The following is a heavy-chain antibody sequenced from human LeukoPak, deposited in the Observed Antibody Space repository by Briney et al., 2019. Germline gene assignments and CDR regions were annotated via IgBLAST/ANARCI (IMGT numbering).Heavy chain of an antibody. J-gene: IGHJ4*02. CDR1: GGSISSYY. D-gene: IGHD3-22*01. CDR3: ASHYYDSSGLDY. CDR2: IYYSGST. V-gene: IGHV4-59*12. Sequence: PSETLSLTCTVSGGSISSYYWSWIPQPPGKGLEWIGYIYYSGSTKYNTSLKSRVTISLDPSKKQFSLTLNYVTASYPALYYCASHYYDSSGLDYWGQGTLVTVSS.